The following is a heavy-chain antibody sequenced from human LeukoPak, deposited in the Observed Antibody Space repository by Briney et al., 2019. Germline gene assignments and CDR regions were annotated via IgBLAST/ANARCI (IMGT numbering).Heavy chain of an antibody. D-gene: IGHD5-12*01. CDR1: GFTFSSYS. Sequence: GGSLRLSCAASGFTFSSYSMNRVRQAPGKGLEWVLSISSSSSYIYYADSVKGRFTISRDNAKNSLYLQMNSLRAEDTAVYYCARGRYSGYFFDYWGQGTLVTVSS. V-gene: IGHV3-21*01. CDR2: ISSSSSYI. CDR3: ARGRYSGYFFDY. J-gene: IGHJ4*02.